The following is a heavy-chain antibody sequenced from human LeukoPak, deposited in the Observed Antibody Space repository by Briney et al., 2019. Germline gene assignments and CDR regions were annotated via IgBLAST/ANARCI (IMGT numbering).Heavy chain of an antibody. V-gene: IGHV4-39*01. CDR3: ASGELERRGAFDI. Sequence: PSETLSLTCTVSGGSISSSGSYWGWIRQPPGKGLEWIGSIYYSGSTYYNPSLKSRVTISVDTSKNQFSLKLSSVTAADTAVYYCASGELERRGAFDIWGQGTMVTVSS. D-gene: IGHD1-1*01. CDR1: GGSISSSGSY. CDR2: IYYSGST. J-gene: IGHJ3*02.